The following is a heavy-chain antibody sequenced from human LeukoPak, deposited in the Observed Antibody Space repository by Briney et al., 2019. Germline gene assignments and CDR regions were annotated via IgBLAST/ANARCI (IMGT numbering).Heavy chain of an antibody. D-gene: IGHD3-10*01. Sequence: GGSLRLSCAASGFTFSNYGMHWARQAPGKGLEWVALISFDGSQKYYVDSVKGRFTISRDNSKSTVYLQMNSLRVEDAAVYYCSKDLTSDFGGDLDPWGQGTLVTVSS. CDR3: SKDLTSDFGGDLDP. CDR2: ISFDGSQK. CDR1: GFTFSNYG. V-gene: IGHV3-30*02. J-gene: IGHJ5*02.